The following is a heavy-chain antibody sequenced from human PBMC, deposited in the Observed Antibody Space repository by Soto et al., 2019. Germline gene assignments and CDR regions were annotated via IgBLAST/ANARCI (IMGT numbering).Heavy chain of an antibody. V-gene: IGHV2-5*02. Sequence: QITLKESGPTLVKPTQTLTLTCTFSGLSLSTSGVGVGWIRQPPGKALEWLALIYWDDDKRYSPSLKSRLTITKDTSKNQVVLTMTNMDPVDTATYYGAHHYGDYRIRVFDYWGQGTLVTVSS. D-gene: IGHD4-17*01. CDR1: GLSLSTSGVG. CDR3: AHHYGDYRIRVFDY. CDR2: IYWDDDK. J-gene: IGHJ4*02.